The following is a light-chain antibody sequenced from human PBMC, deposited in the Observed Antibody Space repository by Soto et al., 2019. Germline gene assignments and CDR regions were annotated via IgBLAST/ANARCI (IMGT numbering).Light chain of an antibody. CDR3: QQSDNIPFT. Sequence: DIQMTQSPASLAASLGDRITISCRASQTISNYLNWYHQKPGKAPKLLIHASSTLHSGVPSTFSGSGSGTEFTLSISSLQPEDFGTYYCQQSDNIPFTFGPGTKVDVK. J-gene: IGKJ3*01. V-gene: IGKV1-39*01. CDR1: QTISNY. CDR2: ASS.